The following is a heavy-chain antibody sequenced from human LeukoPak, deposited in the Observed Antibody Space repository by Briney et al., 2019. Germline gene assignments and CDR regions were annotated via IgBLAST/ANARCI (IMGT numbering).Heavy chain of an antibody. CDR1: GFTFSSYS. Sequence: GGSLRLSCAASGFTFSSYSMNWVRQAPGKGLEWVSSISSSSSYIYYADSVKGRFTISRDNAKNSLYLQMNSLRAEDTAVYYCARNRLYYDFWSGYDYWGQGTLVTVSS. V-gene: IGHV3-21*01. CDR2: ISSSSSYI. J-gene: IGHJ4*02. D-gene: IGHD3-3*01. CDR3: ARNRLYYDFWSGYDY.